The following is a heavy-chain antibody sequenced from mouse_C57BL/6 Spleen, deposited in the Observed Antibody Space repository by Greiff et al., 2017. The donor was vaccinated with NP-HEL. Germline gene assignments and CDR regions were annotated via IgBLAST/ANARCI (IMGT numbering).Heavy chain of an antibody. J-gene: IGHJ2*01. D-gene: IGHD2-4*01. CDR3: ARGSDYDGSYFDY. CDR1: GYSITSGYD. Sequence: EVQLQQSGPGMVKPSQSLSLTCTVTGYSITSGYDWHWIRHFPGNKLEWMGYISYSGSTNYNPSLKSQISITQDTSKNHFFLKLNSVTTEDTATYYCARGSDYDGSYFDYWGQGTTLTVSS. CDR2: ISYSGST. V-gene: IGHV3-1*01.